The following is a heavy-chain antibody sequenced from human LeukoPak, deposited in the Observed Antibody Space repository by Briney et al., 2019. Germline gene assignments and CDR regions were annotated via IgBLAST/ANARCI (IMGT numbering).Heavy chain of an antibody. J-gene: IGHJ5*02. Sequence: PSETLSLTCAVYGGSFSGYYWSWIRQPPGKGLEWIGEINHSGSTNYNPSLKSRVTISVDTSKNQFSLKLSSVTAADTAVYYCARALRYYGSGSPFGGFDPWGQGTLVTVSS. D-gene: IGHD3-10*01. CDR2: INHSGST. V-gene: IGHV4-34*01. CDR3: ARALRYYGSGSPFGGFDP. CDR1: GGSFSGYY.